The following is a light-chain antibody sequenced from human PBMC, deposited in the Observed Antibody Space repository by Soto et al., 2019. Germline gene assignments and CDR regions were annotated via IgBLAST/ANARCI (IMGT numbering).Light chain of an antibody. CDR1: QSVSNN. J-gene: IGKJ1*01. CDR3: QQYNNWPLM. CDR2: GAS. Sequence: EIVLTQSPGTLSLSPGERATLSCRASQSVSNNYLAWYQQKPGQAPRLLIYGASTRATGIPARFSGSGSETEFTLTISSLQSEDFAVYFCQQYNNWPLMFGQGTKVDIK. V-gene: IGKV3-15*01.